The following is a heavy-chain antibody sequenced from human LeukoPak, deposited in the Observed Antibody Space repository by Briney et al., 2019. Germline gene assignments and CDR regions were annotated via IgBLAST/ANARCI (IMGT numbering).Heavy chain of an antibody. V-gene: IGHV1-24*01. Sequence: ASVKVSCKVSGYTLTELSMHWVQQAPGKGLEWMGGFDPEDGETIYAQKFQGRVTMTEDTSTDTAYMELSSLRSEDTAVYYCATAADILTGYYDFDYWGQGTLVTVSS. CDR1: GYTLTELS. J-gene: IGHJ4*02. CDR2: FDPEDGET. CDR3: ATAADILTGYYDFDY. D-gene: IGHD3-9*01.